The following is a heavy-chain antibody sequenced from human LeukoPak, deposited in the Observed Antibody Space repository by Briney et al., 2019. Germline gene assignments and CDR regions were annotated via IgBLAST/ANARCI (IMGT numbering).Heavy chain of an antibody. CDR2: IIPIFGTA. CDR1: GGTFSSYA. Sequence: ASVKVSCKASGGTFSSYAISWVRQAPGQGLEWMGGIIPIFGTANYAQKFQGRVMITADESTSTAYMELSSLRSEDTAVYYCARVRAVAGTSSGYYFDYWGQGTLVTVSS. D-gene: IGHD6-19*01. CDR3: ARVRAVAGTSSGYYFDY. V-gene: IGHV1-69*13. J-gene: IGHJ4*02.